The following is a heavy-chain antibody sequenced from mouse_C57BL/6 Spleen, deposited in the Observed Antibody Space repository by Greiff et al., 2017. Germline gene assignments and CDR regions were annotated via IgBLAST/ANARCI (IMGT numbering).Heavy chain of an antibody. CDR2: IYPGDGDT. D-gene: IGHD1-1*01. CDR3: ARGDYYGGGAY. V-gene: IGHV1-82*01. J-gene: IGHJ3*01. Sequence: QVQLKESGPELVKPGASVKISCKASGYAFSSSWMNWVKQRPGKGLEWIGRIYPGDGDTNYNGKFKGKATLTADKSSSTAYMQLSSLTSEDSAVYFCARGDYYGGGAYWGQGTLVTVSA. CDR1: GYAFSSSW.